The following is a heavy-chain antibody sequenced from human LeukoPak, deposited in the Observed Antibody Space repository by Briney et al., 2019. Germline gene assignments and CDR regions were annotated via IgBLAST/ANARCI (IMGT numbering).Heavy chain of an antibody. CDR3: ARALDEGARFDY. CDR2: ISSNIDYK. V-gene: IGHV3-21*01. Sequence: GGSLRLSCAASGFTFSTYTMNWVRQAPGKGLEWVSSISSNIDYKYYTDSVKGRFTISRDNAKNSLYLQMNSLGVEDTAVYYCARALDEGARFDYWGQGTLVTVSS. CDR1: GFTFSTYT. J-gene: IGHJ4*02.